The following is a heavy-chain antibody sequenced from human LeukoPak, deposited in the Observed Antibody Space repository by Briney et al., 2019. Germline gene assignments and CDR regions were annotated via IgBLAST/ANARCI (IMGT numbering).Heavy chain of an antibody. J-gene: IGHJ4*02. CDR3: TRDWDTAMGFDY. V-gene: IGHV1-46*01. Sequence: ASVKVSCKASGGTFSSYAIGWVRQAPGQGLEWMGIINPSGGSTSYAQKFQGRVTMTRDTSTSTVYMELSSLRSEDTAVYYCTRDWDTAMGFDYWGQGTLVTVSS. D-gene: IGHD5-18*01. CDR1: GGTFSSYA. CDR2: INPSGGST.